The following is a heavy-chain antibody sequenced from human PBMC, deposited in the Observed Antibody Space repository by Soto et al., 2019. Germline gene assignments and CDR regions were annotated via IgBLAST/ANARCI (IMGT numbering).Heavy chain of an antibody. D-gene: IGHD6-13*01. Sequence: GGSLRLFCAASGFTFSSFAMGWVRQAPGKGLDWVSAISGSGGSTYSADSVKGRFTISRDNSKNTLYLQMSSLRAEDTAVYYCARGFSAGKGSTPDFWGQGSLVPVPS. CDR1: GFTFSSFA. CDR3: ARGFSAGKGSTPDF. V-gene: IGHV3-23*01. J-gene: IGHJ4*02. CDR2: ISGSGGST.